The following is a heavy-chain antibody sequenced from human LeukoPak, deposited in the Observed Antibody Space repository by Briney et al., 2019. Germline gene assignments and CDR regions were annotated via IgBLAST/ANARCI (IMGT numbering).Heavy chain of an antibody. D-gene: IGHD6-13*01. CDR3: ARARSSWTPLPDY. V-gene: IGHV3-21*01. J-gene: IGHJ4*02. Sequence: GGSLRLSCAASGFTFSSYSMNWVRQAPGKGLEWVSSISSSSSYIYYADSVKGRFTTSRDNAKNSLYLQMNSLRAEDTAVYYCARARSSWTPLPDYWGQGTLVTVSS. CDR2: ISSSSSYI. CDR1: GFTFSSYS.